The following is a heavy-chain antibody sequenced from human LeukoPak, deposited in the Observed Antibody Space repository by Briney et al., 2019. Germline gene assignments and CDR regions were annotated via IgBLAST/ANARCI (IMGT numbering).Heavy chain of an antibody. CDR1: VYTFTSYG. CDR3: ARDLLRANIWQQLVGGNWFDP. V-gene: IGHV1-18*01. J-gene: IGHJ5*02. CDR2: ISAYNGNT. Sequence: ASVNVSCKASVYTFTSYGISWVRQAPGQGLEWMGWISAYNGNTNYAQKLQGRVTMTTDTSTSTAYMELRSLRSDDTAVYYCARDLLRANIWQQLVGGNWFDPWGQGTLVTVSS. D-gene: IGHD6-13*01.